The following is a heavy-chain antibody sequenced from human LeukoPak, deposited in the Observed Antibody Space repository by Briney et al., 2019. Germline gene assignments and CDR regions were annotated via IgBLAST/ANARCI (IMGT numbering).Heavy chain of an antibody. CDR3: ARGLLGYCSSTSCYTSAFDI. CDR1: GYTFTSYG. J-gene: IGHJ3*02. CDR2: IIPIFGTA. V-gene: IGHV1-69*13. Sequence: PGASVKVSCKASGYTFTSYGISWVRQAPGQGLEWMGGIIPIFGTANYAQKFQGRVTITADESTSTAYMELSSLRSEDTAVYYCARGLLGYCSSTSCYTSAFDIWGQGTMVTVSS. D-gene: IGHD2-2*02.